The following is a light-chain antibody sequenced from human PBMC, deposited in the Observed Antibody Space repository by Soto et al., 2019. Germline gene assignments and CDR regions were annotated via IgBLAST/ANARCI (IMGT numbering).Light chain of an antibody. Sequence: QSALTQPASVSGSPGQSITISCTGTSSDVGGYNYVSWYQQHPGKAPKLMIYDVSNRPSGVSNRFSGSKSGNTASLTISGLQAEDEADYYCSSYTSISTPPVVFGGGTKVTVL. CDR3: SSYTSISTPPVV. CDR1: SSDVGGYNY. J-gene: IGLJ2*01. V-gene: IGLV2-14*01. CDR2: DVS.